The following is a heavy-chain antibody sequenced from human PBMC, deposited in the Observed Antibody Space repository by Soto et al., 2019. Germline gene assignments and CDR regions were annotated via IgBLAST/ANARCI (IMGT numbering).Heavy chain of an antibody. CDR2: ISYDGSNK. D-gene: IGHD5-12*01. CDR3: ASDRLRGGYNPPYYFDY. J-gene: IGHJ4*02. V-gene: IGHV3-30-3*01. CDR1: GFTFSSYA. Sequence: QVQLVESGGGVVQPGRSLRLSCAASGFTFSSYAMHWVRQAPGKGLEWVAVISYDGSNKYYADSVKGRFTISRDNSKNTLYLQLNSLRAEDTAVYYCASDRLRGGYNPPYYFDYWGQGTMVTVSS.